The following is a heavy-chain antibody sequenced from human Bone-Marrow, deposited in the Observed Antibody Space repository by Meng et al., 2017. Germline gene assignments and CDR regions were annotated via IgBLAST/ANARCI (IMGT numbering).Heavy chain of an antibody. Sequence: ASVKVSCKASGYTLTNYAINWLRQAPGHGLEWMGIINPRGGSTSYEQKFQGRVTMTRDTSTSTVYMELSSLRSEDTAVYYCARDVAVAGSRGDQFDYWGQGTLVTVSS. CDR3: ARDVAVAGSRGDQFDY. J-gene: IGHJ4*02. V-gene: IGHV1-46*01. D-gene: IGHD6-19*01. CDR1: GYTLTNYA. CDR2: INPRGGST.